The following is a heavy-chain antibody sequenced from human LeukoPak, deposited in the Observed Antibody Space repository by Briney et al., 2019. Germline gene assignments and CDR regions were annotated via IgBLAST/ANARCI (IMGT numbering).Heavy chain of an antibody. D-gene: IGHD3-10*01. CDR2: IESKTDGGTT. J-gene: IGHJ4*02. CDR1: GFTFSNAW. CDR3: TTLITYYYGSGRDY. V-gene: IGHV3-15*04. Sequence: PGGSLRLSCAASGFTFSNAWMSWVRQAPGKGLEWVGRIESKTDGGTTDYAAPVKGRFTISRDDSKNTLYLQMDSLKTEDTAVYYCTTLITYYYGSGRDYWGQGTLVTVSS.